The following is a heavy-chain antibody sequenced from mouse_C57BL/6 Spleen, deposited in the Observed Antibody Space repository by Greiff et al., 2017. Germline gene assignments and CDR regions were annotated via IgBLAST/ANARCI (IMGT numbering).Heavy chain of an antibody. CDR2: LYPSDGGT. CDR1: GYTFTSYS. J-gene: IGHJ4*01. D-gene: IGHD3-2*02. Sequence: QVQLQQPGAELVRPGSSVKLSCKASGYTFTSYSIHWVKQRPIQGLEWIGSLYPSDGGTHYNEKFKDKATLTVDKSSSTAYMQLSSLTSEDSAVYYPARQLRLREIDYWGQGARVTVSS. V-gene: IGHV1-52*01. CDR3: ARQLRLREIDY.